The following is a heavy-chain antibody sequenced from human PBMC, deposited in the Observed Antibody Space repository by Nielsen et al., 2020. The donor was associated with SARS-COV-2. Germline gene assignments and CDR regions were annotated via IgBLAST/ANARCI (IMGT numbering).Heavy chain of an antibody. CDR1: GFTFSSYG. CDR2: ISYDGSNK. Sequence: GGSLRLYCAASGFTFSSYGMHWVRQAPGKGLEWVAVISYDGSNKYYADYVKGRFTISRDNSKNTLYLQMNSLRAEDTAVYYCAKDSRRDGYNLSPFDYWGQGTLVTVSS. V-gene: IGHV3-30*18. D-gene: IGHD5-24*01. J-gene: IGHJ4*02. CDR3: AKDSRRDGYNLSPFDY.